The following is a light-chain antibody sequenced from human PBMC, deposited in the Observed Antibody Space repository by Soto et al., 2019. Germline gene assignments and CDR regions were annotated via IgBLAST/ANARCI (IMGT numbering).Light chain of an antibody. CDR1: SSNIGNNY. CDR2: DNN. J-gene: IGLJ1*01. V-gene: IGLV1-51*01. CDR3: GTWDSSLSAKV. Sequence: QLVLTQPPSVSAAPGQKVTISCSGSSSNIGNNYVSWYQQLPGTAPKLLIYDNNKRPSGIPDRFSGSKSGTSATLGITGLQTGDEADYYCGTWDSSLSAKVFGTGTKLTVL.